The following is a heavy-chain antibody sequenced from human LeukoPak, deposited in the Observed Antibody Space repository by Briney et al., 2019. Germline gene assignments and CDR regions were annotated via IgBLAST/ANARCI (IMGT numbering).Heavy chain of an antibody. CDR3: ARRSMVTSFDY. Sequence: PGTSLRLSCAASGISFSSHGMHWVRQAPGKGLEWVAVIWYDGSNIYYADSVKGRFTISRDNSKNTLYLQMNSLRAEDTALYYCARRSMVTSFDYWGQGTLVTVSS. CDR1: GISFSSHG. J-gene: IGHJ4*02. D-gene: IGHD5-18*01. CDR2: IWYDGSNI. V-gene: IGHV3-33*01.